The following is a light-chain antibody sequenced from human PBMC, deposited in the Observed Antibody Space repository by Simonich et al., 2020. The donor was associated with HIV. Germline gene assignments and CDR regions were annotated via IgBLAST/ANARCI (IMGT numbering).Light chain of an antibody. V-gene: IGKV4-1*01. J-gene: IGKJ1*01. CDR1: KSVLYSSNNKNY. Sequence: DIVMTQSPDSLAVSLGERATINCKSSKSVLYSSNNKNYLTWYQQKPGQPPKLLIYWASTRESGVPDRFSGSGSGTDFTLTSSSLQAEDVAVYYCQQYYSTRTFGQGTKVEIK. CDR3: QQYYSTRT. CDR2: WAS.